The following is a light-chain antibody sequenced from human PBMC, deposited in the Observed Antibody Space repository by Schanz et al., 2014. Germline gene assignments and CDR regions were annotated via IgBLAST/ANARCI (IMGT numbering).Light chain of an antibody. Sequence: QSALTQPRSVSGSPGQSVTISCTGTNSDVGGYDYVSWYQQHPGKAPKLLIYNVNERPSGVPDRFSGSKSGNTASLTISGLQAEDDADYYCSSYGGSNFVVFGGGTKLTVL. V-gene: IGLV2-11*01. CDR1: NSDVGGYDY. J-gene: IGLJ2*01. CDR2: NVN. CDR3: SSYGGSNFVV.